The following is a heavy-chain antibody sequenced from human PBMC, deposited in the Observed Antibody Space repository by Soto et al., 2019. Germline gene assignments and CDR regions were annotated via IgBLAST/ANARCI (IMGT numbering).Heavy chain of an antibody. J-gene: IGHJ4*02. CDR3: AGEDYYDTGYYVV. CDR2: IYTSGTT. CDR1: GRSMSGYY. D-gene: IGHD3-9*01. Sequence: SETLSLTCTVSGRSMSGYYWSWIRQPAGERLEWIGRIYTSGTTDFNPSLKGRVTMSVDTSKNQFSLKLTSVTAADTALYYCAGEDYYDTGYYVVWGQGTQVTVSS. V-gene: IGHV4-4*07.